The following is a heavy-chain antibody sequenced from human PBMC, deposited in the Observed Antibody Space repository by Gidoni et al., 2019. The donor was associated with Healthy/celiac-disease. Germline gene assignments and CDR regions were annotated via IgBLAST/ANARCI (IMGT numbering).Heavy chain of an antibody. J-gene: IGHJ4*02. CDR3: AKDMGSSGYYPDY. V-gene: IGHV3-9*01. Sequence: EVQLVESGGGLVQPGRSLRLSCSASGFTFDDYAMHWVRQAPGKGLEWVSGISWNSGSIGYADSVQGRFTISRDNAKNSLYLQMNSLRAEDTALYYCAKDMGSSGYYPDYWGQGTLVTVSS. CDR1: GFTFDDYA. D-gene: IGHD3-22*01. CDR2: ISWNSGSI.